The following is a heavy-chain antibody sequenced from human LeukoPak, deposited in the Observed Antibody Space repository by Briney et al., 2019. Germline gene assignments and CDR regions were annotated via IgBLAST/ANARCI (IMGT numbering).Heavy chain of an antibody. Sequence: GGSLRLSCAASGFTFSSYNMNWVRQAPGKGLEWVSSISTSSSYIYYADSVKGRFTISRDNARNSLYLQMNSLRAEDTAMYYCARDVVVVVASDSNFNYWGQGALVTVSS. CDR1: GFTFSSYN. D-gene: IGHD2-15*01. CDR3: ARDVVVVVASDSNFNY. CDR2: ISTSSSYI. J-gene: IGHJ4*02. V-gene: IGHV3-21*01.